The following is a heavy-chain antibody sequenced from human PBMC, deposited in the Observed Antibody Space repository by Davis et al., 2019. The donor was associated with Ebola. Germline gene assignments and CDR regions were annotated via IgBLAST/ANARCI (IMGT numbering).Heavy chain of an antibody. V-gene: IGHV5-51*01. CDR2: IYPGDSDT. D-gene: IGHD3-10*01. CDR3: ARQGITMVRGANDAFDI. Sequence: KVSCKGSGYSFTNYWIGWVRQMPGKGLEWMGIIYPGDSDTRYSPSFQGQVTISADKSISTAYLQWSSLKASDTAMYYCARQGITMVRGANDAFDIWGQGIMVTVSS. J-gene: IGHJ3*02. CDR1: GYSFTNYW.